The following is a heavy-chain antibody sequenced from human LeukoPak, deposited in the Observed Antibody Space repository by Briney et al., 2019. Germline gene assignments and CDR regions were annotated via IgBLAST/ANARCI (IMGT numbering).Heavy chain of an antibody. V-gene: IGHV3-23*01. CDR2: LSGSGGNT. CDR1: GFTFSSCA. CDR3: AKGSYYYDPADYFDY. J-gene: IGHJ4*02. Sequence: PGGSLRLSCAASGFTFSSCAMSWVRQAPGKGLEWVSTLSGSGGNTYYADSVKGRVTISRDNSKNTLYLQMNSLRAEDTAVYHCAKGSYYYDPADYFDYWGQGTLVTVSS. D-gene: IGHD3-22*01.